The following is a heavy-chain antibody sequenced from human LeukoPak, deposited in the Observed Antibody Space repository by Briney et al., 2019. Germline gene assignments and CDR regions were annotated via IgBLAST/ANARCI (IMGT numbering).Heavy chain of an antibody. D-gene: IGHD3-22*01. CDR2: NYHSGNT. V-gene: IGHV4-61*01. Sequence: PSETLSLTCTVSGGSVSSGSSFWSWIRQPPGKGLEWIGYNYHSGNTNYNPSLKSRVTISVDTSKSQLSLKLNSVTAADTAVYYCARDRNYYDSSGYYFANWGQGTLVTVSS. J-gene: IGHJ4*02. CDR1: GGSVSSGSSF. CDR3: ARDRNYYDSSGYYFAN.